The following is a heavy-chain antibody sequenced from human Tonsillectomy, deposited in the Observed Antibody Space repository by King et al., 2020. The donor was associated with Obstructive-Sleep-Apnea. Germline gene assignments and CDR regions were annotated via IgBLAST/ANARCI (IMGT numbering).Heavy chain of an antibody. CDR3: AKVSPYHYGMDV. Sequence: LQLHESGPGLVKPSETLSLTCTVSGGSISSYYWSWIRQPPGEGLEWMWEIYYSGNTNYNPPFKSRVTISVDTATNQFSLKLSAVTAADTAVYYCAKVSPYHYGMDVWGQGTTVTVSS. CDR2: IYYSGNT. CDR1: GGSISSYY. J-gene: IGHJ6*02. V-gene: IGHV4-59*01.